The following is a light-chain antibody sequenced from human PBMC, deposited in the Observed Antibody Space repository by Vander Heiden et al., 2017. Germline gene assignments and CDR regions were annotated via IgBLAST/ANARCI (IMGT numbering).Light chain of an antibody. Sequence: LHMTHSPSSLSASVGDRVTITCRASQGIRNDLGWYQQKPGKAPKLLIYAASSLQSGVPSRFSGSGSGTDFTLTISSLQPEDFATYYCLQDYNYLWTFGQGTKVEIK. V-gene: IGKV1-6*01. J-gene: IGKJ1*01. CDR1: QGIRND. CDR3: LQDYNYLWT. CDR2: AAS.